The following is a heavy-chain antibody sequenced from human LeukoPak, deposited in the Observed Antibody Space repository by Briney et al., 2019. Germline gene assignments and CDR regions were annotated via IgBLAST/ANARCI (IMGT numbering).Heavy chain of an antibody. J-gene: IGHJ4*02. D-gene: IGHD5-24*01. CDR2: VYTSGST. CDR3: AARRWLQSARLDY. Sequence: PSETLSLTCSVSGDSISSSGYYWDWIRQPPGKGLEWIGYVYTSGSTNYNPSLKSRVTISVDTSKNQFSLKLSSVTAADTAVYYCAARRWLQSARLDYWGQGTLVTVSS. V-gene: IGHV4-61*05. CDR1: GDSISSSGYY.